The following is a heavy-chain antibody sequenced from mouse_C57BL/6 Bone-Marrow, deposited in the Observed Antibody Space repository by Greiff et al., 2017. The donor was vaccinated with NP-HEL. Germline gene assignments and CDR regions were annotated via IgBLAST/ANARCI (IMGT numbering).Heavy chain of an antibody. CDR1: GYTFTSYW. Sequence: QVQLQQSGAELVRPGTSVKLSCKASGYTFTSYWMHWVKQRPGQGLEWIGVIDPSDSYTNYNQKFKGKATLTVDTSSSTAYMQLSSLTSEDSAVYYCAWNTTVVARRDMDYWGQGTSVTVSS. V-gene: IGHV1-59*01. CDR2: IDPSDSYT. D-gene: IGHD1-1*01. CDR3: AWNTTVVARRDMDY. J-gene: IGHJ4*01.